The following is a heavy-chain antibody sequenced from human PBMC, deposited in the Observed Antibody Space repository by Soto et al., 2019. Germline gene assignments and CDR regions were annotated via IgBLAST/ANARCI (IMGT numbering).Heavy chain of an antibody. D-gene: IGHD2-2*01. CDR1: GGTFSSYA. V-gene: IGHV1-69*01. Sequence: QVQLVQSGAEVKKPGSSVKVSCKASGGTFSSYAISWVRQAPGQGLEWMGGIIPIFGTANYAQKFQGRVTIPADESTSTAYMELSSLRSEDTAVYYCARDFGGYCSSTSCPGGAWFDPWGQGTLVTVSS. J-gene: IGHJ5*02. CDR2: IIPIFGTA. CDR3: ARDFGGYCSSTSCPGGAWFDP.